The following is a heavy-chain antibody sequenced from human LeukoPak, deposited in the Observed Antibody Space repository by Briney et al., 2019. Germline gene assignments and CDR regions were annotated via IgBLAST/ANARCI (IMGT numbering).Heavy chain of an antibody. J-gene: IGHJ4*02. CDR1: GFTFSSYW. V-gene: IGHV3-74*01. CDR2: INSDGSST. CDR3: ARALYYDSSGSTPGY. Sequence: GGSLRLSCAASGFTFSSYWMHWVRQAPGKGLVWVSRINSDGSSTSYADSVKGRFTISRDNAKNSLYLQMNSLRAEDTAVYYCARALYYDSSGSTPGYWGQGTLVTVSS. D-gene: IGHD3-22*01.